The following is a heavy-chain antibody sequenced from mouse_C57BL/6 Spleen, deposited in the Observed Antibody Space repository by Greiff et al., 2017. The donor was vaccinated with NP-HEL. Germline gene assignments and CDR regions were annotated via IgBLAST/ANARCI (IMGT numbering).Heavy chain of an antibody. Sequence: QVQLQQSGAELVRPGASVKLSCKASGYTFTDYYINWVKQRPGQGLEWIARIYPGSGNTYYNEKFKGKATLTAEKSSSTAYMQLSSLTSEDSAVYFCARGDPGGFAYWGQGTLVTVSA. D-gene: IGHD4-1*01. CDR3: ARGDPGGFAY. J-gene: IGHJ3*01. CDR1: GYTFTDYY. CDR2: IYPGSGNT. V-gene: IGHV1-76*01.